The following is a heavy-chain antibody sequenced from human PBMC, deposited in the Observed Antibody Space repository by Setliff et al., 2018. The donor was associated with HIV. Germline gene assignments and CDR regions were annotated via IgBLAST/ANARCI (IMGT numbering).Heavy chain of an antibody. CDR1: GGSVGSGGYY. D-gene: IGHD4-17*01. V-gene: IGHV4-61*08. Sequence: KPSETLSLTCTVSGGSVGSGGYYWSWIRQSPGKGLEWIGYIYYSGSTTYNPTLKSRVTMSIDTSKNQFSLKVRSVSAADTAVYYCARDPPGYGDSNDYWGQGMLVTVSS. J-gene: IGHJ4*02. CDR2: IYYSGST. CDR3: ARDPPGYGDSNDY.